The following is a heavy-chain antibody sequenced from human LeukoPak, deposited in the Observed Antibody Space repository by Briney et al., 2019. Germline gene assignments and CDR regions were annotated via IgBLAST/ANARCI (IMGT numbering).Heavy chain of an antibody. CDR1: GGSISSSSYY. CDR3: ARTKSSSSWYY. CDR2: IYYSGST. Sequence: SETLSLTCTVSGGSISSSSYYWGWIRQPPGKGLEWIGSIYYSGSTYYNPSLKSRVTISVDTSKNQFSLKLSSVTAADTAVYYCARTKSSSSWYYWGQGTLVTVSS. V-gene: IGHV4-39*07. D-gene: IGHD6-13*01. J-gene: IGHJ4*02.